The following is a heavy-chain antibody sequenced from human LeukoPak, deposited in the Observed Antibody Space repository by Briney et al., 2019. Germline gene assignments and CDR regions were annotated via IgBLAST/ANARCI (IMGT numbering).Heavy chain of an antibody. CDR1: GGSISSSSYY. J-gene: IGHJ4*02. D-gene: IGHD3-3*01. V-gene: IGHV4-39*07. CDR3: ARDETYYDFWSGYYDPHGFDY. Sequence: SETLSLTCTVSGGSISSSSYYWGWVRQPPGKGLEWIGSIYYSGSTYYNPSLKSRVTISVDTSKNQFSLKLSSVTAADTAAYYCARDETYYDFWSGYYDPHGFDYWGQGTLVTVSS. CDR2: IYYSGST.